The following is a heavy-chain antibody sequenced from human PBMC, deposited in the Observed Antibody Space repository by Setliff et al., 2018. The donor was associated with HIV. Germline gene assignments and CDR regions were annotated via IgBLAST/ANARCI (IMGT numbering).Heavy chain of an antibody. CDR2: IKPSETT. V-gene: IGHV4-34*01. CDR3: ARGGGITWRSYSFDY. J-gene: IGHJ4*02. D-gene: IGHD3-10*01. CDR1: GETFNNFY. Sequence: SETLSLTCAVYGETFNNFYWSWIRQAPGKGLEWIGEIKPSETTNNNPSLKSRVTMSVDTAKKQFSLKLSSVTAADTAVYYCARGGGITWRSYSFDYWGQGSLVTVSS.